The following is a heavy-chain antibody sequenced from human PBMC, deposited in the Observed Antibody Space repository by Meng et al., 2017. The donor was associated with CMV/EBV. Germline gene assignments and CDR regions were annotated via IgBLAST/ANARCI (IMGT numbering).Heavy chain of an antibody. D-gene: IGHD1-1*01. CDR2: IYPNSGGT. CDR1: GYRFSDHY. CDR3: VRDHNWGPDY. V-gene: IGHV1-2*02. Sequence: VQSVQPRAGVKSPGSAVTVSCQPAGYRFSDHYMHWVRQAPGQGLEWMGWIYPNSGGTHYAQKFQDRVTMTRDTSISTVYMELSRLTSDDTAVYYCVRDHNWGPDYWGQGTLVTVSS. J-gene: IGHJ4*02.